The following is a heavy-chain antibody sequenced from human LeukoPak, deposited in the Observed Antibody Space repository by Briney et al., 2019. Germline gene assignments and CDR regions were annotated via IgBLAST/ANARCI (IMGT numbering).Heavy chain of an antibody. Sequence: GGSLRLSCAASGFSFSDYYMSWVRQAPGKGLEWVSYISRSGTTIYYADSVRGRFTTSRDNAKNSLYLQMNSLRAEDTAVYYCARDMSAANGPDQVWGQGTLVTVSS. CDR3: ARDMSAANGPDQV. D-gene: IGHD6-13*01. V-gene: IGHV3-11*01. CDR2: ISRSGTTI. J-gene: IGHJ4*02. CDR1: GFSFSDYY.